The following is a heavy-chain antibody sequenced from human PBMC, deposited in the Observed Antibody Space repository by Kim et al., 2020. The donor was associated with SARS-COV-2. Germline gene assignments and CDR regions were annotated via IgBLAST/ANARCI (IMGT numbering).Heavy chain of an antibody. J-gene: IGHJ6*02. D-gene: IGHD1-1*01. V-gene: IGHV1-18*01. Sequence: ASVKVSCKASGYTFTSYGINWVRQAPGQGLEWMGWISAYNGNTNYAQKLQGRVTITTDTSTSTAYMELRSLRSDGTAVYYCARDLYWRVSGDYYYYYGMDVWGQGTTVTVSS. CDR1: GYTFTSYG. CDR3: ARDLYWRVSGDYYYYYGMDV. CDR2: ISAYNGNT.